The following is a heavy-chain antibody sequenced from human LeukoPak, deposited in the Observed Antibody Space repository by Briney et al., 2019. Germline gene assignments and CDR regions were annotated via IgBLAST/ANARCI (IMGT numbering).Heavy chain of an antibody. CDR1: GFTVSSNY. Sequence: GGSLRLSCAGSGFTVSSNYMTWVRQAPGKGLECVSAIYGGGTTYYADSVKGRFTISRDSSSNTLHLQVNSLRAEDTAVYYCAREARYYDILTGYHNYSSVDVWGQGTTVTVSS. V-gene: IGHV3-66*01. CDR2: IYGGGTT. D-gene: IGHD3-9*01. J-gene: IGHJ6*02. CDR3: AREARYYDILTGYHNYSSVDV.